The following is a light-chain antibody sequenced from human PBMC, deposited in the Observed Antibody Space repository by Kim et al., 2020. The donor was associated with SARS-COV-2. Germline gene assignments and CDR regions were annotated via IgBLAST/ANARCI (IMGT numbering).Light chain of an antibody. CDR3: QVWDSSSDHLYV. CDR1: NIGSKN. CDR2: YDS. J-gene: IGLJ1*01. V-gene: IGLV3-21*04. Sequence: PGKTARITCGGNNIGSKNVHWYQQKPGQSPVLVIYYDSDRPSGIPERFSGSNSGNTATLTISRVEAGDEADYYCQVWDSSSDHLYVFGTGTKVTVL.